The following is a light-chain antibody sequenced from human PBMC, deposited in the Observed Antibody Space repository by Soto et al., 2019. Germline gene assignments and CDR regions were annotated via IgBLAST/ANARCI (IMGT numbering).Light chain of an antibody. V-gene: IGLV2-11*01. Sequence: QSSLTQPRSVSGSAGQSVTISCTGTSSDIGRYNFVSWYQQHPGKAPHLLIFDVTKRPSGVPDRFSGSRSGNTASLTISGLQADDEADFYCCSYAGTYTYVFGTGTKVTVL. J-gene: IGLJ1*01. CDR3: CSYAGTYTYV. CDR2: DVT. CDR1: SSDIGRYNF.